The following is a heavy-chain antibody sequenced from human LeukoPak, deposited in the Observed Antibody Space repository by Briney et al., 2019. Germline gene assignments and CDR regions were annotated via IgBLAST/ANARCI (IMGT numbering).Heavy chain of an antibody. CDR2: IWYDGSNK. D-gene: IGHD3-3*01. V-gene: IGHV3-33*06. CDR3: AKYYPFWSGSSRYGMDV. Sequence: GGSLRLSCAASGFTFSSYGMHWVRQAPGKGLEWVAVIWYDGSNKYYADSVKGRFTISRDNSKNTLYLQMSSLGAEDTAVYFCAKYYPFWSGSSRYGMDVWGQGTTVTVSS. J-gene: IGHJ6*02. CDR1: GFTFSSYG.